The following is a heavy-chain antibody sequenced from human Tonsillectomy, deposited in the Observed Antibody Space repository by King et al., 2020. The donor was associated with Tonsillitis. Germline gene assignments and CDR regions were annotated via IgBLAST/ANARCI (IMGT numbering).Heavy chain of an antibody. CDR1: GFTFDDYA. Sequence: VQLVESGGGLVQPGRSLRLSCAASGFTFDDYAMHWVRQAPGKGLEWGSGISWNSGSIGYADSVKGRFTISRDNAKNSLYLQMNSLRAEDTALYYCAKDGDSSGYWSIPHFDYWGQGTLVTVSS. CDR3: AKDGDSSGYWSIPHFDY. J-gene: IGHJ4*02. CDR2: ISWNSGSI. D-gene: IGHD3-22*01. V-gene: IGHV3-9*01.